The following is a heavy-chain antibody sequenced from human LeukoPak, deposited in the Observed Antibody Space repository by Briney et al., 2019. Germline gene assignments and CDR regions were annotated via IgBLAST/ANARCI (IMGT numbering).Heavy chain of an antibody. CDR1: GFTVSSNS. CDR3: ARRDTTGWFHHFDY. J-gene: IGHJ4*02. V-gene: IGHV3-53*01. CDR2: LYNGGGA. D-gene: IGHD6-19*01. Sequence: QPGGSLRLSFAASGFTVSSNSMTWVRQAPGKGLEWVSILYNGGGANYADSVKGRFTISRDNSRNTLFLQMNSLRDEDTAVYYCARRDTTGWFHHFDYWGQGTLVTVSS.